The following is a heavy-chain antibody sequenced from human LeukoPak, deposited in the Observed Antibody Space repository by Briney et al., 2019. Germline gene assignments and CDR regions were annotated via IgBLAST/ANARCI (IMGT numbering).Heavy chain of an antibody. CDR1: GGTFSSYA. D-gene: IGHD6-13*01. CDR2: IIPILGIA. V-gene: IGHV1-69*04. Sequence: ASVKVSCKASGGTFSSYAISWVRQAPGQGLEWMGRIIPILGIANYAQKFQGRVTITADKSTSTAYMELRSLRSEDTAVYYCARMGAAAGLYYFDYWGQGTLVTVSS. CDR3: ARMGAAAGLYYFDY. J-gene: IGHJ4*02.